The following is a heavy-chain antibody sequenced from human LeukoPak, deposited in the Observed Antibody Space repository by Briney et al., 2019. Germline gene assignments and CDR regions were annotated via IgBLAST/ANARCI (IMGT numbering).Heavy chain of an antibody. Sequence: SETLSLTCTVSGASISSSSYYWGWIRQPPGKGLEWIATIHYTGSTYHNPSLKSRVTMSVDTSKKQFSLKLSSVTAADTAVYYCARHPSGSSFDYWGQGTLVTVSS. CDR3: ARHPSGSSFDY. CDR1: GASISSSSYY. CDR2: IHYTGST. V-gene: IGHV4-39*01. D-gene: IGHD3-22*01. J-gene: IGHJ4*02.